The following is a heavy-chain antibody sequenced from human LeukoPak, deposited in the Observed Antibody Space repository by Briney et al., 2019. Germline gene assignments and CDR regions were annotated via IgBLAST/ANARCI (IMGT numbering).Heavy chain of an antibody. CDR2: ISYDGSNK. V-gene: IGHV3-30-3*01. CDR1: GFTFTSYA. CDR3: AREGDGYNLGAFDI. Sequence: GRSLRLSCAASGFTFTSYAMHWVRQAPGKGLEWVAVISYDGSNKYYADSVKGRFTISRDNSKNTLYLQMNSLRTEDTAVYYCAREGDGYNLGAFDIWGQGTMVTVSS. J-gene: IGHJ3*02. D-gene: IGHD5-24*01.